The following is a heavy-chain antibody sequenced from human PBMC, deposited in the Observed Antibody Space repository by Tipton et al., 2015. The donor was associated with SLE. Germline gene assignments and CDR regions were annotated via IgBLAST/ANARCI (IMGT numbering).Heavy chain of an antibody. Sequence: LRLSCTVSGGSISSYYWSWIRQPPGKGLEWIGYIYTSGSTNYNPSLKSRVTISVDTSKNQFSLKLSSVTAADTAVYYCARGYSSSLEPFDYWGQGTLVTVSS. D-gene: IGHD6-13*01. CDR2: IYTSGST. V-gene: IGHV4-4*08. CDR3: ARGYSSSLEPFDY. J-gene: IGHJ4*02. CDR1: GGSISSYY.